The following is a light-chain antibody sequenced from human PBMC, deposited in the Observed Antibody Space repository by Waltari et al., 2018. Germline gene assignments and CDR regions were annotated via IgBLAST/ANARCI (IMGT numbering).Light chain of an antibody. CDR2: WAS. V-gene: IGKV4-1*01. CDR1: QNVLFTSNDKNY. Sequence: DIVMTQSPDSLAVSLGEGATINCKSSQNVLFTSNDKNYLAWYQQKAGQPPKLLIYWASTRKSGVPDRFSGSGSGTDFTLTISSLQAEDVAVYYCQQYYNPPLTFGGGTKVEIK. CDR3: QQYYNPPLT. J-gene: IGKJ4*01.